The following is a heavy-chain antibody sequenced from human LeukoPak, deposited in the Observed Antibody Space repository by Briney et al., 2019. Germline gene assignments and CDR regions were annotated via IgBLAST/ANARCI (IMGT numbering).Heavy chain of an antibody. CDR3: YLSGAQLNYFDY. CDR2: INPNSGGT. V-gene: IGHV1-2*02. Sequence: ASVKVSCKASGYTFTGYYMHWARQAPGQGLEWMGWINPNSGGTNYAQKFQGRVTMTRDTSISTAYMELSRLRSDDTAVYYCYLSGAQLNYFDYWGQGTLVTVPS. CDR1: GYTFTGYY. D-gene: IGHD2-2*01. J-gene: IGHJ4*02.